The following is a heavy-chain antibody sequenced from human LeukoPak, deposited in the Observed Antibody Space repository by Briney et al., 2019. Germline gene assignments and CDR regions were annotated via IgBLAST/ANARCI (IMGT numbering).Heavy chain of an antibody. Sequence: ASVKVSCKASGYIFTAYGVSWVRQAPGQGLEWMGWINAYNSDTNYARNLQGRVTMTTDTSTSSVYMELSSLRSEDTAVYYCARVFRRSTDSSASYWGQGTLVTVSS. CDR2: INAYNSDT. J-gene: IGHJ4*02. CDR3: ARVFRRSTDSSASY. V-gene: IGHV1-18*01. D-gene: IGHD3-22*01. CDR1: GYIFTAYG.